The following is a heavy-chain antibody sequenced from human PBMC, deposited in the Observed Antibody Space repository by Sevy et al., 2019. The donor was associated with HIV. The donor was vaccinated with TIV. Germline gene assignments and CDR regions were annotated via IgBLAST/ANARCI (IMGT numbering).Heavy chain of an antibody. D-gene: IGHD3-22*01. J-gene: IGHJ4*02. CDR2: IRGSGGGT. Sequence: GGSLRLSCAASGFTFSSYAMSWVRQAPGKGLEWASAIRGSGGGTYYADSVKGRFTISRVNSKNTLYLQMNSLRAEDTAVYYCAKVDLRRIVDYWGQGTLVTVSS. V-gene: IGHV3-23*01. CDR1: GFTFSSYA. CDR3: AKVDLRRIVDY.